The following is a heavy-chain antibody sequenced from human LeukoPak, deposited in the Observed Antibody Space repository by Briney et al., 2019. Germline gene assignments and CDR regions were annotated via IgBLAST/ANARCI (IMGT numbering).Heavy chain of an antibody. D-gene: IGHD3-10*01. J-gene: IGHJ4*02. Sequence: SVKVSCKASGGTFSSYAISWVRQAPGQGLEWMGGIIPIFGTANYAQKFQGRVTVTADESTSTAHMELSSLRSEDTAVYYCARCSGTSHCSFDYWGQGTLVTVPS. CDR2: IIPIFGTA. CDR1: GGTFSSYA. CDR3: ARCSGTSHCSFDY. V-gene: IGHV1-69*01.